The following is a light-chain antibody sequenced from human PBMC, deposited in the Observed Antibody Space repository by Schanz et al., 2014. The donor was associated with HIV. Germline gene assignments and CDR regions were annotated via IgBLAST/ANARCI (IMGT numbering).Light chain of an antibody. Sequence: QSVLAQPASVSGSPGQSITISCTGTSSDVGGYNYVSWYQRHPGKAPKLMIYDVSNRPSGISYRFSGSKSGNTASLTISGLQAEDEADYYCGSYTSSSALYVFGSGTKLTVL. J-gene: IGLJ1*01. V-gene: IGLV2-14*03. CDR2: DVS. CDR1: SSDVGGYNY. CDR3: GSYTSSSALYV.